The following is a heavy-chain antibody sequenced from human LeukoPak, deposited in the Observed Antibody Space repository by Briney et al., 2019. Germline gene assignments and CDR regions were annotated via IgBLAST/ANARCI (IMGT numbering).Heavy chain of an antibody. J-gene: IGHJ6*03. CDR1: GFTFRDLA. CDR2: LSASGSIT. Sequence: GGSLRLSCTAAGFTFRDLAMNWVRQAPGKGLEWVSTLSASGSITYYADSVKGRFTISRDNSKNTLYLQMNSLRAEDTAVYYCAKPPPSTIFGVVSPDYYYYYMDVWGKGTTVTVSS. D-gene: IGHD3-3*01. CDR3: AKPPPSTIFGVVSPDYYYYYMDV. V-gene: IGHV3-23*01.